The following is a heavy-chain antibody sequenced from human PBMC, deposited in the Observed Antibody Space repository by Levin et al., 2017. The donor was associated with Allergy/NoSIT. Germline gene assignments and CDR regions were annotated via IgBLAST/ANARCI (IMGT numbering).Heavy chain of an antibody. CDR1: GFTFSSYA. J-gene: IGHJ3*02. V-gene: IGHV3-30-3*01. Sequence: TGGSLRLSCAASGFTFSSYAMHWVRQAPGKGLEWVAVISYDGSNKYYADSVKGRFTISRDNSKNTLYLQMNSLRAEDTAVYYCARGSGSYYLAAFDIWGQGTMATVSS. CDR2: ISYDGSNK. CDR3: ARGSGSYYLAAFDI. D-gene: IGHD1-26*01.